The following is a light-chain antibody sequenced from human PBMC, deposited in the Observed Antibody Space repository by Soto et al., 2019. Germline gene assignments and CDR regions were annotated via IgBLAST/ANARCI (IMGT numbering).Light chain of an antibody. CDR2: GAS. CDR1: QSVSNY. CDR3: QPLSAWPPIT. J-gene: IGKJ5*01. Sequence: RQSVSNYLAWYQQKPGQAPRLLIFGASNRATGIPARFSGSVSGTDFPLTICSLCPEDFADHYCQPLSAWPPITSAQGTRLEVK. V-gene: IGKV3-11*01.